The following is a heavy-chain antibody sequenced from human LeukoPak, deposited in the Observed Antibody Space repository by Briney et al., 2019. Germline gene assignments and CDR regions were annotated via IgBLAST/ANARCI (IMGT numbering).Heavy chain of an antibody. V-gene: IGHV1-2*02. Sequence: ASVKVSCKASGYTFSGYYRYWLRQCPGQGLEWMGWIYLNSDDTKHAQKFQGAVTVTRDTSISTAFMEVSRLTSYDTAVYYWARSGSDAFDIWGQGTIVTVSS. D-gene: IGHD1-26*01. J-gene: IGHJ3*02. CDR2: IYLNSDDT. CDR1: GYTFSGYY. CDR3: ARSGSDAFDI.